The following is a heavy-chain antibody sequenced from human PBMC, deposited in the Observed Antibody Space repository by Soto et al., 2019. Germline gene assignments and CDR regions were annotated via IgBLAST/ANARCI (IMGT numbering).Heavy chain of an antibody. Sequence: QVQLVQSGAEVKKPGASVKVSCKASGYTFISYGISWVRQAPGQGLEWMGWITIYNGNTNYAQKLQGRVTMTTDTSTSTAYMELRSLRSDDTAVYYCAGVGDTYYYDSSGYQAGGCHYWGQGTLVTVSS. V-gene: IGHV1-18*01. CDR2: ITIYNGNT. CDR1: GYTFISYG. D-gene: IGHD3-22*01. CDR3: AGVGDTYYYDSSGYQAGGCHY. J-gene: IGHJ4*02.